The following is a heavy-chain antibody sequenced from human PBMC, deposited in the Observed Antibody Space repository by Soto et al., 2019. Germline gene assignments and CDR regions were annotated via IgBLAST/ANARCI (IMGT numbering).Heavy chain of an antibody. CDR3: ARDQILWFGDLLSNRYYYYGMDV. CDR1: GYTFTGYY. J-gene: IGHJ6*02. D-gene: IGHD3-10*01. Sequence: ASVKVSCKASGYTFTGYYMHWVRQAPGQGLEWMGWINPNSGGTNYAQKFQGRVTMTRDTSISTAYMELSRLRCDDPAVYYCARDQILWFGDLLSNRYYYYGMDVWGQGTPVTVSS. CDR2: INPNSGGT. V-gene: IGHV1-2*02.